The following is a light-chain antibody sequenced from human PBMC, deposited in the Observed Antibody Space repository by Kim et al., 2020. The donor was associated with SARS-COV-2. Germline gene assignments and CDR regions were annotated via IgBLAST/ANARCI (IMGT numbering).Light chain of an antibody. CDR2: GAS. V-gene: IGKV3-15*01. CDR1: QSVSNN. J-gene: IGKJ2*04. Sequence: SVSPGDRATLSCRASQSVSNNLAWYQQKPGQAPRLLISGASTRATGIPARFSGSGSGTEFTLTISSLQSEDFAVYYCQQYNNWPGSFGQGTKLEI. CDR3: QQYNNWPGS.